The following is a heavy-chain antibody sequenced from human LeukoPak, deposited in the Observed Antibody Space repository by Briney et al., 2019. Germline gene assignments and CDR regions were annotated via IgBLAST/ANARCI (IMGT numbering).Heavy chain of an antibody. D-gene: IGHD3-3*01. J-gene: IGHJ6*04. Sequence: GASVKVSCKASGYTFAGYYMHWVRQAPGQGLEWMGWINPNSGGTNYAQKFQSRVTMTRDTSISTAYMELSRLRSDDTAVYYCARSHTIFGEVGMDVWGKGTTVTVSS. V-gene: IGHV1-2*02. CDR1: GYTFAGYY. CDR3: ARSHTIFGEVGMDV. CDR2: INPNSGGT.